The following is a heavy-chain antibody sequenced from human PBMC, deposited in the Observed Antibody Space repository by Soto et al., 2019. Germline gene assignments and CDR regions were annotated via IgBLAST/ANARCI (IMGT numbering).Heavy chain of an antibody. J-gene: IGHJ6*02. Sequence: GGSLRLSCAASGFTFSSYGMHWVRQAPGKGLEWVAVIWYDGSNKYYADSVKGRFTISRDNSKNTLYLQMNSLRAEDTAVYYCAREGGRDYDFWSGYFMDVWGQGTTVTVSS. D-gene: IGHD3-3*01. CDR3: AREGGRDYDFWSGYFMDV. CDR1: GFTFSSYG. CDR2: IWYDGSNK. V-gene: IGHV3-33*01.